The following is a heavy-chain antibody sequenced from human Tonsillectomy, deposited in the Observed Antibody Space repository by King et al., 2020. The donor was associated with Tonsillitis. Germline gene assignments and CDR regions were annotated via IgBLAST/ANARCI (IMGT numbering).Heavy chain of an antibody. J-gene: IGHJ4*02. Sequence: VQLVESGGGLVQPGGSLKLSCAASGFTFSGSAMHWVRQASGKGLEWVGRIRRKANSFATDYAASGKGRFTISRDDSKNTAYLQMNSLKTEDTAVYYCTRLSSGWEGYWGQGTLVTVSS. D-gene: IGHD6-19*01. CDR1: GFTFSGSA. CDR2: IRRKANSFAT. CDR3: TRLSSGWEGY. V-gene: IGHV3-73*02.